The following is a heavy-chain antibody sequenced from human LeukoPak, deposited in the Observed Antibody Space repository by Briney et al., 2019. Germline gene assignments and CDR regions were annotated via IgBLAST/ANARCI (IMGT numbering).Heavy chain of an antibody. CDR2: IYYSGST. Sequence: PSETLSLTCTVSGGSISSYYWSWIRQPPGKGLEWIGYIYYSGSTNYNPSLKSRVTISVDTSKNQFPLKLSSVTAADTAVYYCARGEGYYDSSGAFDYWGQGTLVTVSS. V-gene: IGHV4-59*01. D-gene: IGHD3-22*01. CDR1: GGSISSYY. CDR3: ARGEGYYDSSGAFDY. J-gene: IGHJ4*02.